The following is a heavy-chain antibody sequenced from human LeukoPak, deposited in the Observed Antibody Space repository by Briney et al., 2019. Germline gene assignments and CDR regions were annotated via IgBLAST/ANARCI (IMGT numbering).Heavy chain of an antibody. J-gene: IGHJ3*02. D-gene: IGHD4-11*01. V-gene: IGHV3-48*01. CDR1: GFTFSSYS. CDR2: ISSSSSTI. Sequence: PGGSLRLSCAASGFTFSSYSMNWVRQAPGKGLEWVSYISSSSSTIYYADSVKGRFTISRDNSKNTLYLQMNSLRAEDTAVYYCADYTLRAFDIRGQGTMVTVSS. CDR3: ADYTLRAFDI.